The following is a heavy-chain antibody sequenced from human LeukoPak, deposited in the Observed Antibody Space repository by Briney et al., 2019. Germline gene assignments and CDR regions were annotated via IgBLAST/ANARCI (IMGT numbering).Heavy chain of an antibody. CDR3: ARADSIMVVWYFDY. D-gene: IGHD2-15*01. J-gene: IGHJ4*02. Sequence: GGSLRLSCAVSGFTFSNYSMNWVRQTPGKGLEWIAYIIDSGKTVYYADSVKGRFTISRDNAKNSLYLQMNSLRAEDTAVYYCARADSIMVVWYFDYWGQGALVTVSS. V-gene: IGHV3-48*01. CDR1: GFTFSNYS. CDR2: IIDSGKTV.